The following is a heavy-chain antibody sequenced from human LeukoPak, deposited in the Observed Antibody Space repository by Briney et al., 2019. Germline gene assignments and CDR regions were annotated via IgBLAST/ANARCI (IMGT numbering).Heavy chain of an antibody. CDR3: AKGSVYRSIVGVTDY. CDR1: GFTFSSYA. J-gene: IGHJ4*02. Sequence: GGSLRLSRAASGFTFSSYALSWVRQAPGKGLEWVSGISGSGGSTYYADSVKGRFTISRDNSKNTLYLQMNSLRAEDTAVYYCAKGSVYRSIVGVTDYWGQGTLVTVSS. CDR2: ISGSGGST. V-gene: IGHV3-23*01. D-gene: IGHD1-26*01.